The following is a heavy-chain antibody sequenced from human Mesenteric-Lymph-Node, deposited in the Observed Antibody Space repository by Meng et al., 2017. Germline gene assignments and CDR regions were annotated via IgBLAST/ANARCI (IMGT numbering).Heavy chain of an antibody. CDR2: IYYSGST. J-gene: IGHJ2*01. D-gene: IGHD5-18*01. CDR3: ARVGWRQWSFDL. CDR1: CGSISNSDYY. Sequence: QVQLQESGLGRVTPSQTRYLTSTVCCGSISNSDYYWSWIRQPPGKGLELIGHIYYSGSTSYNPSLKSRVTISVDTSNNQFSLKLSSVTAADTAVYYCARVGWRQWSFDLWGRGTLVTVSS. V-gene: IGHV4-30-4*01.